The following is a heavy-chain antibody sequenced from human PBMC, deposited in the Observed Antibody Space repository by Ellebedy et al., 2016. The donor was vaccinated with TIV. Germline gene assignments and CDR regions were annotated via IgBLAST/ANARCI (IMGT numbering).Heavy chain of an antibody. J-gene: IGHJ4*02. CDR3: ARANYYGSGEADY. D-gene: IGHD3-10*01. Sequence: GESLKISCAASGFTFSSNWMHWVRQAPGKGLVWVSRINSDGGSTSYADSVKGRFTISRDNAKNTLYLQMNSLRAEDTAVYYCARANYYGSGEADYWGQGTLVTVSS. V-gene: IGHV3-74*01. CDR1: GFTFSSNW. CDR2: INSDGGST.